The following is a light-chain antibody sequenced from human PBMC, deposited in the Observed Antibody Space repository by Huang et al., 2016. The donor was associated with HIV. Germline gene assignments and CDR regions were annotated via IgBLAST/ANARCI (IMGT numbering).Light chain of an antibody. CDR2: DAS. Sequence: EIVLRQSPATLSLSPGERATLSCRASQSVGNSLALYQQKPGQPPRLLMYDASNRATGIPARFSGSGSGTDFTLTIISLEPEDFAVYYCQQRSNFGQGTRLEIK. V-gene: IGKV3-11*01. CDR3: QQRSN. CDR1: QSVGNS. J-gene: IGKJ5*01.